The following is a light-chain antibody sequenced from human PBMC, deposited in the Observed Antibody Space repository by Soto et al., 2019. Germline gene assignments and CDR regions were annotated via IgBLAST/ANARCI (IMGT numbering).Light chain of an antibody. CDR3: QQHNNWPPMA. Sequence: ERVRTQSPATLSVSPGERATLSCRASQSVSSNLAWYQQKPGQAPRLLIYGASTRATGIPARFSGSGSGTEFTLTICSLQSEDFAVYYCQQHNNWPPMAFGQGTKVEIK. J-gene: IGKJ1*01. CDR1: QSVSSN. V-gene: IGKV3-15*01. CDR2: GAS.